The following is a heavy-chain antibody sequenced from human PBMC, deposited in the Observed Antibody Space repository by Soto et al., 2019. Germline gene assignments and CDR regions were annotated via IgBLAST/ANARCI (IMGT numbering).Heavy chain of an antibody. CDR2: LNPDESYK. J-gene: IGHJ4*02. V-gene: IGHV3-7*01. D-gene: IGHD6-19*01. Sequence: GGSLRLSCAASGLTLSTTWVSWIRQAPGKGLEWVAHLNPDESYKRYVDSVKGRFTISRDNAMNSLHLQMDGLRAEDTAVYYCVAWAVSNFWGQGTLVTVSS. CDR1: GLTLSTTW. CDR3: VAWAVSNF.